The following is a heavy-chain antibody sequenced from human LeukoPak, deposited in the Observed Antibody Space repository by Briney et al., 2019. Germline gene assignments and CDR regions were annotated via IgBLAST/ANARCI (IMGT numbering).Heavy chain of an antibody. J-gene: IGHJ3*02. CDR1: GGSISSYY. V-gene: IGHV4-4*07. D-gene: IGHD2/OR15-2a*01. Sequence: SETLSLTCTVSGGSISSYYWSWIRQPAGKGLEWIGRIYTSGSTNYNPSLKARFTMSVDTSKNQFSLKLRSVTAADSAVYYCAREPLYASRAFDIWGQGTMVTVSS. CDR3: AREPLYASRAFDI. CDR2: IYTSGST.